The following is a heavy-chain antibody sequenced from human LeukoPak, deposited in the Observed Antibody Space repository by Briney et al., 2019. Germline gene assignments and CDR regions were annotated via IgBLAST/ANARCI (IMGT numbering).Heavy chain of an antibody. CDR2: ISSSSSYI. D-gene: IGHD4-17*01. CDR3: ARPTYGDYEPFFDY. CDR1: GFAFSSYS. J-gene: IGHJ4*02. Sequence: PGGSLRLSCAASGFAFSSYSMNWVRQAPGKGLEWVSSISSSSSYIYYADSVKGRFTISRDNAKNSLYLQMNSLRAEDTAVYYCARPTYGDYEPFFDYWGQGTLVTVSS. V-gene: IGHV3-21*01.